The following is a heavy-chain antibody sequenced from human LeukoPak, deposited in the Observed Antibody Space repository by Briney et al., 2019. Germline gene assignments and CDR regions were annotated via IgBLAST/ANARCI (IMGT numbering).Heavy chain of an antibody. CDR2: INPNSGGT. D-gene: IGHD5-24*01. V-gene: IGHV1-2*02. Sequence: ASVKVSCKASGYTFTGYYMHWVRQAPGQGLEWMGWINPNSGGTNYAQKFQGRVTMTRDTSISTAYMELSRLRSDDTAVYYCARGRDGYDLLDAFDIWGQGTMVTVSS. J-gene: IGHJ3*02. CDR1: GYTFTGYY. CDR3: ARGRDGYDLLDAFDI.